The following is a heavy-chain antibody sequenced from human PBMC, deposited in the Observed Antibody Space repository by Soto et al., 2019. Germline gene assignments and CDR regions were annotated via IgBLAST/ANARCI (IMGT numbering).Heavy chain of an antibody. CDR3: ARAGNSAYYYYGMDV. D-gene: IGHD4-4*01. CDR2: IIPIFGTA. J-gene: IGHJ6*02. V-gene: IGHV1-69*06. CDR1: GGTFSSYS. Sequence: SVKVSCKASGGTFSSYSISWVRQAPGQGLEWMGGIIPIFGTANYAQKFQGRVTITADKSTSTAYMELSSLRSEDTAVYYCARAGNSAYYYYGMDVWGQGTTVTVSS.